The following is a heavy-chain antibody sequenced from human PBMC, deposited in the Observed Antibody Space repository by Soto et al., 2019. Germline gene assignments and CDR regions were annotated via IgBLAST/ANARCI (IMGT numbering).Heavy chain of an antibody. Sequence: PGGSLRLSCAASGFTFKTAWMNWVRQTPGKGLEWVGRIKSENDGGIIDYAAPVKGRFIISRDDSKNTVYLEMNSLITEDTAVNFCAADSPVWGASAFDYWGQGILFTVPS. CDR1: GFTFKTAW. J-gene: IGHJ4*02. D-gene: IGHD3-16*01. CDR2: IKSENDGGII. CDR3: AADSPVWGASAFDY. V-gene: IGHV3-15*07.